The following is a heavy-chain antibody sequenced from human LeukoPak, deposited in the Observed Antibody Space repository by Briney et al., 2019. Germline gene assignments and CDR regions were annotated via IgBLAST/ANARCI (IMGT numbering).Heavy chain of an antibody. V-gene: IGHV5-51*01. CDR3: SRHAATGSSSSPNDY. CDR1: GYSFSTYW. CDR2: IYPGDSDT. J-gene: IGHJ4*02. D-gene: IGHD6-6*01. Sequence: GESLKFSCQGSGYSFSTYWIAWVRQMPGKDLELMGIIYPGDSDTRYSPSFQGQVTISADKSISTAYLQWSSLKVSDSAMYYCSRHAATGSSSSPNDYWGQGTLVTVSS.